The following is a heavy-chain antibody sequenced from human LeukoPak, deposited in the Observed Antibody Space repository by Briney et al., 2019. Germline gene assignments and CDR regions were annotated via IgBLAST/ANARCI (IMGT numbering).Heavy chain of an antibody. CDR3: ARGPYSYYYDSGGYSVDYYYGMDV. CDR2: INHSGST. D-gene: IGHD3-22*01. J-gene: IGHJ6*02. Sequence: SETLSLTCAVYGGSFSGYYWSWIRQPPGKGLEWIGEINHSGSTNYNPSLKSRVTISVDTSKNQFSLKLSSVTAADTAVYYCARGPYSYYYDSGGYSVDYYYGMDVWGQGTTVTVSS. V-gene: IGHV4-34*01. CDR1: GGSFSGYY.